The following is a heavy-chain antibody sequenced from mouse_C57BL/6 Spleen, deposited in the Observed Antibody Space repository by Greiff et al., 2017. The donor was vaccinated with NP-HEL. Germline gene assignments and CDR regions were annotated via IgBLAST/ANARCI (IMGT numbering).Heavy chain of an antibody. CDR1: GYTFTSYW. D-gene: IGHD1-1*01. CDR3: ARSVGTTRYYFDY. V-gene: IGHV1-72*01. J-gene: IGHJ2*01. Sequence: QVQLQQPGAELVKPGASVKLSCKASGYTFTSYWMHWVKQRPGRGLEWIGRSDPNSGGTKYNEKFKSKATLTVDKPSSTAYMQLSSLTSEDSAVYYCARSVGTTRYYFDYWGQGTTLTVSS. CDR2: SDPNSGGT.